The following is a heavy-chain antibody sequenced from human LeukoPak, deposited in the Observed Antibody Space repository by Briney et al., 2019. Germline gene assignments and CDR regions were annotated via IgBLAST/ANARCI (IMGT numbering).Heavy chain of an antibody. J-gene: IGHJ4*02. D-gene: IGHD3-22*01. V-gene: IGHV3-23*01. CDR1: GFTFSSYA. CDR2: ISGSGGST. Sequence: GGSLRLSCAASGFTFSSYAMSWVRQAPGKGLEWVSAISGSGGSTYYADSVKGRFTISRGNSKNTLYLQMNSLRAEDTAVYYCAKDTSGRLVVITTSDYWGQGTLVTVSS. CDR3: AKDTSGRLVVITTSDY.